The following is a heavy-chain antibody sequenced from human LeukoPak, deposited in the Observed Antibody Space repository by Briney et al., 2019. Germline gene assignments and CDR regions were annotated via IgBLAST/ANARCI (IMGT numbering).Heavy chain of an antibody. D-gene: IGHD6-13*01. CDR2: ISSSGSTI. CDR1: GFTFSSYS. Sequence: PGGSLRLSCAASGFTFSSYSMNWVRQAPGKGLEWVSYISSSGSTIYYADSVKGRFTISRDNAKNSVYLQMNSLRAEGTALYYCARGSGSSWYFYFDYWGQGTLVTVSS. V-gene: IGHV3-48*04. CDR3: ARGSGSSWYFYFDY. J-gene: IGHJ4*02.